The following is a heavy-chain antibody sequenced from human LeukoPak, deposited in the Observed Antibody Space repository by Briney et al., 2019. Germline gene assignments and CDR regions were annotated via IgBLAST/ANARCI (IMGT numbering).Heavy chain of an antibody. D-gene: IGHD2-15*01. CDR1: GGSISSGSYY. CDR3: ARDRPDCSGGSCYSWWFDP. J-gene: IGHJ5*02. Sequence: SETLSLTCTVSGGSISSGSYYWSWIRQPAGKGLEWIGRIYTSGSTNYNPSLKSRVTISVDTSKNQVSLKLSSVTAADTAVYYCARDRPDCSGGSCYSWWFDPWGQGTLVTVSS. V-gene: IGHV4-61*02. CDR2: IYTSGST.